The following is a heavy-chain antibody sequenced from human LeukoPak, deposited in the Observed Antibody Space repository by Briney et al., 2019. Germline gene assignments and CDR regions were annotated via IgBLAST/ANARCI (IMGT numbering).Heavy chain of an antibody. D-gene: IGHD2-2*01. CDR3: ARDHRFVVVPAASSRTGGGFDY. CDR2: LSHDGGSE. J-gene: IGHJ4*02. Sequence: GGSLRLSCAASGFTFNVYAVHWVRQAPGKGLEWVAVLSHDGGSEYYAGSVKGGFTISRDNAKNTLYLQMNSLRAEDTAVYYCARDHRFVVVPAASSRTGGGFDYWGQGTLVTVSS. CDR1: GFTFNVYA. V-gene: IGHV3-30*04.